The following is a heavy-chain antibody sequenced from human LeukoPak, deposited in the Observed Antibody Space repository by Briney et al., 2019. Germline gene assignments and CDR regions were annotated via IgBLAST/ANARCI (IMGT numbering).Heavy chain of an antibody. CDR1: GGSISTYY. CDR3: AREDPQTTVPEGLDV. Sequence: SETLSLTCTVSGGSISTYYWSWIRQPPGKGLEWIGYIYYSGSTNYNPSLKSRVSISVDTSKNQFSLKPSPVTAADTAVYYCAREDPQTTVPEGLDVWGQGTTVTVSS. D-gene: IGHD4-17*01. CDR2: IYYSGST. V-gene: IGHV4-59*01. J-gene: IGHJ6*02.